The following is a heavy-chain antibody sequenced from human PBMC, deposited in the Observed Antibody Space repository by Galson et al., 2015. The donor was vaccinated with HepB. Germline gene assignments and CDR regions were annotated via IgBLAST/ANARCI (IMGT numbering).Heavy chain of an antibody. D-gene: IGHD3-10*01. CDR2: INSDGSST. J-gene: IGHJ4*02. Sequence: SLRLSCAASGFTFSSYWMHWVRQAPGKGLVWVSRINSDGSSTSYADSVKGRFTISRDNAKNTLYLQMNSLRAEDTAVYYCTTDLPSGPLDYWGQGTLVTVSS. V-gene: IGHV3-74*01. CDR1: GFTFSSYW. CDR3: TTDLPSGPLDY.